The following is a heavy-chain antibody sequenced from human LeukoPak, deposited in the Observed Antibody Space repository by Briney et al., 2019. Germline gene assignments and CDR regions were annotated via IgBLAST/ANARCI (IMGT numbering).Heavy chain of an antibody. Sequence: GGSLRLSCAASGVTFSGYSMNWVRQAPGKGLEWVSAITATSLHIYYADSVKGRFTISRDNSKNSLYLQMNSLRAEDTAVYYCAKESSGGWYFDYWGQGTLVTVSS. CDR2: ITATSLHI. CDR3: AKESSGGWYFDY. V-gene: IGHV3-21*04. CDR1: GVTFSGYS. J-gene: IGHJ4*02. D-gene: IGHD6-19*01.